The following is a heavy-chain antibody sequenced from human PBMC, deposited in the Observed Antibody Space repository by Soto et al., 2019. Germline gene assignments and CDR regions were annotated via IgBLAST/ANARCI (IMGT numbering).Heavy chain of an antibody. D-gene: IGHD2-2*01. J-gene: IGHJ4*02. V-gene: IGHV3-48*03. CDR1: VFSLSIYE. CDR3: VRSVPDRWYYFEF. Sequence: VGSLRLSCASSVFSLSIYEMNCVRHSPGKELEWLAYVSTSGSLKNYADSVKGRFTISRDNTKNAVYLQMNSLRAEDTAVYYCVRSVPDRWYYFEFWGQGTLVNVSS. CDR2: VSTSGSLK.